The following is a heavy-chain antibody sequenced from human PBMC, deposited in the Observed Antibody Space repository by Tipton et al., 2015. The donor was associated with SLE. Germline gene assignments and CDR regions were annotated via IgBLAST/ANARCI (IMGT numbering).Heavy chain of an antibody. CDR1: GYSITSGDY. CDR2: LYHRGST. D-gene: IGHD6-13*01. V-gene: IGHV4-38-2*02. J-gene: IGHJ5*02. Sequence: TLSLTCAVSGYSITSGDYWGWIRQPPGKGPEWVGSLYHRGSTYYNPSLKSRVTISTDTSKNEIYLKLTSVTVTDTAVYFCARDPYDSTWRNGWFDPWGQGTLVTVSS. CDR3: ARDPYDSTWRNGWFDP.